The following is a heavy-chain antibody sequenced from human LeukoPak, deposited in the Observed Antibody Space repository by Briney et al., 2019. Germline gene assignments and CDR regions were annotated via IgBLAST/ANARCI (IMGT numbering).Heavy chain of an antibody. CDR3: AKGPPYSSSWYFDY. Sequence: GGSLRLSCAASGFTFDDYAMHWVRQAPGKGLEWVSGISWNSGSIGYADSVKGRFTISRDNAKNSLNLQMNSLRAEDTALYYCAKGPPYSSSWYFDYWGQGTLVTVSS. CDR2: ISWNSGSI. CDR1: GFTFDDYA. D-gene: IGHD6-13*01. J-gene: IGHJ4*02. V-gene: IGHV3-9*01.